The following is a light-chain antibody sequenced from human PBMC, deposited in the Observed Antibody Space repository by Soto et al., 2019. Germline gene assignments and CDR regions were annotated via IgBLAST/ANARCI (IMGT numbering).Light chain of an antibody. CDR1: SSDVGGYNY. Sequence: QSVLTQPASVSGSPGQSITISCTGTSSDVGGYNYVSWYQHHPGKAPKLMIYDVSSRPSGVSNRFSGSKSGNTASLIISGRQAEDEAHYYCSSYTSTGTRVFGGGTKVTVL. CDR2: DVS. J-gene: IGLJ2*01. V-gene: IGLV2-14*01. CDR3: SSYTSTGTRV.